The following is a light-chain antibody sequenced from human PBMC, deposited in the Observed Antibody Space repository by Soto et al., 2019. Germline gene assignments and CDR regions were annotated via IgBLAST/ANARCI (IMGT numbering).Light chain of an antibody. Sequence: DIQMTQSPSSLSASVGDRVTITCRASQSISWYVNWYQQKPGKAPKLLIYAASSLQSGVPSRFSGSGSGTDFTLTISSLQPEDFATYYCQQSYSTPQNTFGQGTKVDIK. CDR2: AAS. V-gene: IGKV1-39*01. CDR1: QSISWY. CDR3: QQSYSTPQNT. J-gene: IGKJ2*01.